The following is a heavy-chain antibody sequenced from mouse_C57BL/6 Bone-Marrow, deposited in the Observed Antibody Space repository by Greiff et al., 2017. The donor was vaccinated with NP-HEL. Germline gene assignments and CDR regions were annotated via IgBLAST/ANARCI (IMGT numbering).Heavy chain of an antibody. CDR2: ISYDGSN. Sequence: DVQLQESGPGLVKPSQSLSLTCSVTGYSITSGYYWNWIRQFPGNKLEWMGYISYDGSNNYNPSLKNRISITRDTSKNQFFLKLNSVTTEDTATYYCARSYYGSSWGFAYWGQGTLVTVSA. J-gene: IGHJ3*01. CDR1: GYSITSGYY. V-gene: IGHV3-6*01. D-gene: IGHD1-1*01. CDR3: ARSYYGSSWGFAY.